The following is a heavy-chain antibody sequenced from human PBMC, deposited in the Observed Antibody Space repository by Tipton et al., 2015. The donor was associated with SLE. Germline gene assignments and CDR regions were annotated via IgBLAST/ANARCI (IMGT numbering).Heavy chain of an antibody. D-gene: IGHD2-2*01. V-gene: IGHV3-20*04. Sequence: SLRLSCAASGFTFDDYGMSWVRQAPGKGLEWVSGINWNGGSTGYADSAKGRFTISGDNAKNSLYLQMNSLRAEDTALYYCARGYCSSTSCYGYFDYWGQGTLVTVSS. CDR3: ARGYCSSTSCYGYFDY. J-gene: IGHJ4*02. CDR2: INWNGGST. CDR1: GFTFDDYG.